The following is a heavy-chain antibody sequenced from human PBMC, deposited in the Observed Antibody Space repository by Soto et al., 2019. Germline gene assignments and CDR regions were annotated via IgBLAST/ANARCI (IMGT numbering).Heavy chain of an antibody. V-gene: IGHV1-69*13. J-gene: IGHJ4*02. CDR3: ATGGRAAPTAVEFDY. CDR2: IIPIFGTA. D-gene: IGHD1-1*01. CDR1: GGTFSSYA. Sequence: GASVKVSCKASGGTFSSYAISWVRQAPGQGLEWMGGIIPIFGTANYAQKFQGRVTITADESTSTAYMELSSLRSEDTAVYYCATGGRAAPTAVEFDYWGQGTLVTVSS.